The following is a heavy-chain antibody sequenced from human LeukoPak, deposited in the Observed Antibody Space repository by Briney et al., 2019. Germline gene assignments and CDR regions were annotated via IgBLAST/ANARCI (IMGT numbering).Heavy chain of an antibody. J-gene: IGHJ4*02. D-gene: IGHD3-3*01. CDR1: GGTFSSYA. CDR3: ARGRLWDYDFWSGYYTDYFDY. CDR2: IIPTLGIA. Sequence: GASVKVSCKASGGTFSSYAISWVRQAPGQGLEWMGRIIPTLGIANYAQKFQGRVTITADESTSTAYMELSSLRSEDTAVYYCARGRLWDYDFWSGYYTDYFDYWGQGTLVTVSS. V-gene: IGHV1-69*04.